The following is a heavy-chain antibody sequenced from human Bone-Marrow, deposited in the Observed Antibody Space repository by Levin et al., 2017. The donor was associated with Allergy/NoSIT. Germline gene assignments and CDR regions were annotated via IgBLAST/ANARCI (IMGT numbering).Heavy chain of an antibody. J-gene: IGHJ4*02. Sequence: GESLKISCAASGFTFSDYYMSWIRQAPGKGLEWVSYISSSGSTIYYADSVKGRFTISRDNAKNSLYLQMNSLRAEDTAVYYCASAMGAVAGTRGTHWGQGTLVTVSS. V-gene: IGHV3-11*01. CDR1: GFTFSDYY. CDR2: ISSSGSTI. D-gene: IGHD6-19*01. CDR3: ASAMGAVAGTRGTH.